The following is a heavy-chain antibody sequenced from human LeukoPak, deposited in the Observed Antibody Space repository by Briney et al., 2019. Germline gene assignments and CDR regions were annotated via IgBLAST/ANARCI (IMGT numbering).Heavy chain of an antibody. CDR2: IYSDGST. D-gene: IGHD2-15*01. CDR1: GFTVSSYY. Sequence: PGGSLRLSCAASGFTVSSYYMTWVRQAPGKGLEWVSLIYSDGSTYYADSVKGRFTISRDNSKNTLYLQMNSLRAEDTAVYYCARESYCGGGSRYSDYWGQGTLVTVSS. CDR3: ARESYCGGGSRYSDY. V-gene: IGHV3-53*01. J-gene: IGHJ4*02.